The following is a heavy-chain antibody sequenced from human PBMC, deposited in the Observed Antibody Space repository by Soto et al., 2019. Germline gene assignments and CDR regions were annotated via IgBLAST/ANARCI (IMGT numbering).Heavy chain of an antibody. Sequence: KTGGSLRLSCAASGFTFSSYSMNWVRQAPGKGLEWVSSISSSSSYIYYADSVKGRFTISRDNAKNSLYLQMNSLRAEDTAVYYCAREVAAAGTHYYYYGMDVWGQGTTVTVSS. CDR1: GFTFSSYS. CDR2: ISSSSSYI. D-gene: IGHD6-13*01. V-gene: IGHV3-21*01. J-gene: IGHJ6*02. CDR3: AREVAAAGTHYYYYGMDV.